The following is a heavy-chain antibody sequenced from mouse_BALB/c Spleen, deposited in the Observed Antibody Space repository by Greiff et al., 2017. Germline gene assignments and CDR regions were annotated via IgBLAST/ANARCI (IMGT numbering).Heavy chain of an antibody. V-gene: IGHV1-61*01. CDR3: ARLDYYGSSHWYFDV. CDR1: GYSFTSYW. J-gene: IGHJ1*01. CDR2: IHPSDSET. Sequence: QVQLQQPGAELVRPGASVKLSCKASGYSFTSYWMNWVKQKPGQGLEWIGMIHPSDSETRLNQKFKDKATLTVDKSSSTAYLQLSSLTSEDTAVYYCARLDYYGSSHWYFDVWGAGTTVTVSS. D-gene: IGHD1-1*01.